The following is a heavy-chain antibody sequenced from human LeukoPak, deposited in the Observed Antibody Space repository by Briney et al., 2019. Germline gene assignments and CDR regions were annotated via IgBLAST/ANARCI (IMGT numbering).Heavy chain of an antibody. Sequence: ASVKVSCKASGGTFSSCAISWVRQAPGQGLEWMGRIIPILGIANYAQKFQGRVTITADKSTSTAYMELSSLRSEDTAVYYCASGKIITGTDDYWGQGTLVTVSS. D-gene: IGHD1-20*01. V-gene: IGHV1-69*04. J-gene: IGHJ4*02. CDR1: GGTFSSCA. CDR2: IIPILGIA. CDR3: ASGKIITGTDDY.